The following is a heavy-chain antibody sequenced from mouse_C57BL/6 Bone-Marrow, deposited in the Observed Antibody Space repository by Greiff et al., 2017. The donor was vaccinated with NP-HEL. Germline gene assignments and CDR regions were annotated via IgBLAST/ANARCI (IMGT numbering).Heavy chain of an antibody. CDR1: GYAFSSSW. J-gene: IGHJ2*01. V-gene: IGHV1-82*01. Sequence: VKLQESGPELVKPGASVKISCKASGYAFSSSWMNWVKQRPGKGLEWIGRIYPGDGDTNYNGKFKGKATLTADKSSSTAYMQLSSLTSEDSAVYFCAIYYDYDLPYFDYLGQGTTLTVSS. CDR3: AIYYDYDLPYFDY. D-gene: IGHD2-4*01. CDR2: IYPGDGDT.